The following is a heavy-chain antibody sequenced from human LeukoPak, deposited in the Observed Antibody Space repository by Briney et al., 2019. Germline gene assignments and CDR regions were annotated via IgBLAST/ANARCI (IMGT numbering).Heavy chain of an antibody. D-gene: IGHD2-21*01. Sequence: SQTLSLTCALSGDSVSSNSAAWNWLRQSPSRGLEWLGRTYYRSKWYNDYAVSVKSRITINPDTSKNQFSLQLNSVTPEDTAVYYCARGEAATMGAFDIWGQGTMVTVSS. V-gene: IGHV6-1*01. J-gene: IGHJ3*02. CDR3: ARGEAATMGAFDI. CDR1: GDSVSSNSAA. CDR2: TYYRSKWYN.